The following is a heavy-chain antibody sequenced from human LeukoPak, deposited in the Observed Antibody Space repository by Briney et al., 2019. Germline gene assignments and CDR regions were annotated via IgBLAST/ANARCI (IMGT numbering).Heavy chain of an antibody. D-gene: IGHD4-17*01. CDR1: GYTFTSYG. CDR3: VGNNDYGDYWFDP. Sequence: ASVKVSCKASGYTFTSYGISWVRQAPGQGLEWMGWISAYNGNTNYAQKLQGRVTMTTDTSTSTAYMELRSLRSDDTAVYYCVGNNDYGDYWFDPWGQGTLVTVSS. CDR2: ISAYNGNT. V-gene: IGHV1-18*01. J-gene: IGHJ5*02.